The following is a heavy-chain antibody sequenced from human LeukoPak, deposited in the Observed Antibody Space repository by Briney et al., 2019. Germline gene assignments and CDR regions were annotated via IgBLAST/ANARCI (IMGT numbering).Heavy chain of an antibody. CDR3: ARDLEQHSYYMDV. D-gene: IGHD6-13*01. Sequence: GGSLRLSCAASGVIFSGYALHWVRQAPGKGVEHVSAICTHGDTTVHANSVKGRFTISRDNSKNTLYLQTGSLREEDTAVYFCARDLEQHSYYMDVWGRGTTVTVSS. J-gene: IGHJ6*03. CDR2: ICTHGDTT. CDR1: GVIFSGYA. V-gene: IGHV3-64*01.